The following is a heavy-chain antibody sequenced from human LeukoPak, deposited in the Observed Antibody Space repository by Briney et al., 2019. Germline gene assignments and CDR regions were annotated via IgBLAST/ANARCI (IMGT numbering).Heavy chain of an antibody. V-gene: IGHV6-1*01. J-gene: IGHJ5*02. Sequence: SQTLSLTCAISGDSVSNNRAAWHWIRQSPSRGLEWLGRTYYKSRWDNDYAESMKSRITINPDTSKNQFSLQLNSVTPEDTAVYYCTRDATRTGWFDPWGQGTLVTVSS. CDR1: GDSVSNNRAA. CDR2: TYYKSRWDN. D-gene: IGHD1-14*01. CDR3: TRDATRTGWFDP.